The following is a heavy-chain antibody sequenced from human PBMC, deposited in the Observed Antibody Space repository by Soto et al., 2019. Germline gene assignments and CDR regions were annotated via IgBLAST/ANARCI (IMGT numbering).Heavy chain of an antibody. Sequence: VGSPRLSCASSVFTFSSYAMHCVRHAPGKWLEWVAVISYDGSNKYYADSVKGRFTISRDNSKNTLYLQMNSLRAEDTAVYYCAREFGSYYYYYGMEGWRQGTTVIVS. V-gene: IGHV3-30-3*01. CDR3: AREFGSYYYYYGMEG. CDR2: ISYDGSNK. D-gene: IGHD1-26*01. J-gene: IGHJ6*01. CDR1: VFTFSSYA.